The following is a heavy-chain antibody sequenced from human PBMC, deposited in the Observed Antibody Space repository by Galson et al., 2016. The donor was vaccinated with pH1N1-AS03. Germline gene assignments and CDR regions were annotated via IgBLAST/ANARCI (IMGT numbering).Heavy chain of an antibody. CDR2: ISYDGSNK. CDR1: GFSFNTYV. Sequence: SLRLSCAASGFSFNTYVMHWVRQAPGKGLEWVAVISYDGSNKYHADSVQGRFTISRDNSKNTLYLQMHSLRPEDTAVYYCAKVREGGYYFNHYYALDVWGQGTTVTVSS. CDR3: AKVREGGYYFNHYYALDV. J-gene: IGHJ6*02. D-gene: IGHD3-22*01. V-gene: IGHV3-30*18.